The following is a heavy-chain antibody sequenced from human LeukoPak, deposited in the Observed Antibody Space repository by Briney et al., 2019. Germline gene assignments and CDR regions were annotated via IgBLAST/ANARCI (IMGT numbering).Heavy chain of an antibody. V-gene: IGHV4-34*01. Sequence: SETLSLTCAVYGGSFSGYYWSWIRQPPGKGLEWIGEINHSGSTNYNPSLKSRVTISVDTSKNQFSLKLSSVTAADTAVYYCARVFLPLYNWFDPWGQGTLVTVSS. J-gene: IGHJ5*02. D-gene: IGHD3-10*01. CDR2: INHSGST. CDR3: ARVFLPLYNWFDP. CDR1: GGSFSGYY.